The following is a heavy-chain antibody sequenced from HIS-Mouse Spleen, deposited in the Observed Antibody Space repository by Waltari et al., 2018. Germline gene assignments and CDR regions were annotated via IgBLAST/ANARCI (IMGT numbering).Heavy chain of an antibody. D-gene: IGHD6-6*01. CDR2: IYHSGST. Sequence: QVQLQESGPGLVKPSETLSLTCTVSGYSISSGYYWGWIRQPPGKGLEWIGSIYHSGSTYYTPSLKRRVTISVDTSKNQFSLKLSSVTAADTAVYYCASSEITIAAPSYYFDYWGQGTLVTVSS. J-gene: IGHJ4*02. CDR3: ASSEITIAAPSYYFDY. CDR1: GYSISSGYY. V-gene: IGHV4-38-2*02.